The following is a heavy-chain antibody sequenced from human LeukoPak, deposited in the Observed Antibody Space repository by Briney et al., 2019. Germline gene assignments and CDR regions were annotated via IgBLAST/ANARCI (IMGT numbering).Heavy chain of an antibody. CDR3: AKDIRTLIAPGRFDY. J-gene: IGHJ4*02. V-gene: IGHV3-23*01. CDR2: ISGSGGST. Sequence: GGSLRLSCAASGFTFSSYAMSWVRQAPGEGLEWVSAISGSGGSTYYADSVKGRFTISRDNSKNTLYLQMNSLRAEDTAVYYCAKDIRTLIAPGRFDYWGQGTLVTVSS. D-gene: IGHD1-14*01. CDR1: GFTFSSYA.